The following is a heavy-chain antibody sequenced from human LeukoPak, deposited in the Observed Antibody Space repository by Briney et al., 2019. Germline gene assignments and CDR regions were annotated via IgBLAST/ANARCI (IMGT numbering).Heavy chain of an antibody. J-gene: IGHJ5*02. Sequence: ASVKVSFKGSGYTFIAYYMHWVRQAPGQGLEWMGWINPSSGGTNYAQKFQGRVTMTRDTSISTAYMELSSLRSDDTAVYYCARQGGYCSGGRCYGRFDPWGQGTLVTVSS. V-gene: IGHV1-2*02. CDR2: INPSSGGT. CDR1: GYTFIAYY. CDR3: ARQGGYCSGGRCYGRFDP. D-gene: IGHD2-15*01.